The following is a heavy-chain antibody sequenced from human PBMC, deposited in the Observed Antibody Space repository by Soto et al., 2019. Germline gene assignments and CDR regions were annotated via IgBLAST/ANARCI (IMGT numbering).Heavy chain of an antibody. CDR2: IIPLFDAT. V-gene: IGHV1-69*06. Sequence: QVQLVQSGAEVRKPGSSVKVSCKASGGTFTTYDISWVRQAPGRGLEWMGGIIPLFDATKYAQKFQGRVTITADKSTGTAYMELSSLRSEDTAMYYCARDRSSSWYNGTFYFDSWGQGTLVTVSS. D-gene: IGHD6-19*01. CDR1: GGTFTTYD. J-gene: IGHJ4*02. CDR3: ARDRSSSWYNGTFYFDS.